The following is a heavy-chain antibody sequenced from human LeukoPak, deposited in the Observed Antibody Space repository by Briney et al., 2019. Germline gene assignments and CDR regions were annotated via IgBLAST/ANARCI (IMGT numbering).Heavy chain of an antibody. CDR2: IYHSGST. CDR1: GYSISSGYY. J-gene: IGHJ4*02. V-gene: IGHV4-38-2*02. D-gene: IGHD3-22*01. Sequence: PSETLSLTCTVSGYSISSGYYWGWIRQPPGKGLEWIGSIYHSGSTYYNPSLKSRVTISVDTSKNQFSLKLSSVTAADTAVYYCASVGYYDSSGYCYYWGQGTLVTVSS. CDR3: ASVGYYDSSGYCYY.